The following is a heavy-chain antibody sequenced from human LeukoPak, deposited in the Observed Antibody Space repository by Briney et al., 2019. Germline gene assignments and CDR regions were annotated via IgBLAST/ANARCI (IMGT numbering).Heavy chain of an antibody. CDR2: ISGSGGST. CDR1: GFTFSSYA. Sequence: GGSLRLSCAASGFTFSSYAMSWVRQAPGKGLEWVSAISGSGGSTYYADSVKGRFTISRDNSKDTLYLQMNSLRAEDTAVYYCAKRGAGGGYFDYWGQGTLVTVSS. CDR3: AKRGAGGGYFDY. V-gene: IGHV3-23*01. J-gene: IGHJ4*02. D-gene: IGHD1-26*01.